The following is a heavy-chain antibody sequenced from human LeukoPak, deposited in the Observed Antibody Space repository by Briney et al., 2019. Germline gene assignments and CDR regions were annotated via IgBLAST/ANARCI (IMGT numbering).Heavy chain of an antibody. D-gene: IGHD6-13*01. CDR2: IYYSGST. CDR3: ARSIAAALNWFDP. Sequence: PSETLSLTCTVSGGSISSGDYYWSWIRQPPGKGLEWIGYIYYSGSTYYNPSLKSRVTISVDTSKNQFSLKLSSVTAADTAVYYCARSIAAALNWFDPWGQGTLVTVSS. CDR1: GGSISSGDYY. V-gene: IGHV4-31*03. J-gene: IGHJ5*02.